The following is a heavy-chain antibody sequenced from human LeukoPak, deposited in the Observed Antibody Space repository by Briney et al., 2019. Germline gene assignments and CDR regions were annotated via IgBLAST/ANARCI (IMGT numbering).Heavy chain of an antibody. J-gene: IGHJ4*02. CDR1: GGSFRGYY. CDR3: ARDSSGWFRKGFDY. V-gene: IGHV4-34*01. Sequence: PETLSLTCAVYGGSFRGYYWSRIREPPGKGLDWSGEINHSGSTNYNPSLKSRVTISVDTSKNQFSLKLSSVTAADTAVYYCARDSSGWFRKGFDYWGQGTLVTVSS. CDR2: INHSGST. D-gene: IGHD6-19*01.